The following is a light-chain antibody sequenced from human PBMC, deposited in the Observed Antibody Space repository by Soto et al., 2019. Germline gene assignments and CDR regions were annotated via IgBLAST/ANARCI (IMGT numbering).Light chain of an antibody. J-gene: IGLJ1*01. CDR3: TSNTDSDSYV. Sequence: QSALTQPPSASGPPGQSVTISRTGSSSDVGGYNHVSWYQQHPGKAPKLVIYEVDKRPSGVPERFSGSKSGNTASLTVSGLQTEDEADYYCTSNTDSDSYVFGTGTKVTVL. CDR1: SSDVGGYNH. V-gene: IGLV2-8*01. CDR2: EVD.